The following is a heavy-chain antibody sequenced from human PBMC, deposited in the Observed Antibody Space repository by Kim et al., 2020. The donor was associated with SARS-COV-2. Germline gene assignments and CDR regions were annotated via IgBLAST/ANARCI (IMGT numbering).Heavy chain of an antibody. V-gene: IGHV3-53*01. D-gene: IGHD6-19*01. J-gene: IGHJ4*02. CDR3: ARGTGYSSGWSDY. Sequence: YADPVKGRFTISRDNAKNTLYLQMNSLRAEDTAVYYCARGTGYSSGWSDYWGQGTLVTVSS.